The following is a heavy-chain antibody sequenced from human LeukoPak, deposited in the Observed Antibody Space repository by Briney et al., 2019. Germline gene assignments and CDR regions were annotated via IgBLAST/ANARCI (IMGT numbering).Heavy chain of an antibody. D-gene: IGHD3-16*02. V-gene: IGHV7-4-1*02. Sequence: GASVKVSCKASGYTFTNYAMNWVRQAPGQGLEWMGWIHPSTGNPTYAQGFTGRFVFSLDTSVSTTYLQISSLKAEDTAVYYCARAFQSLGGLSLPDYWGQGTLVIVSS. CDR2: IHPSTGNP. J-gene: IGHJ4*02. CDR1: GYTFTNYA. CDR3: ARAFQSLGGLSLPDY.